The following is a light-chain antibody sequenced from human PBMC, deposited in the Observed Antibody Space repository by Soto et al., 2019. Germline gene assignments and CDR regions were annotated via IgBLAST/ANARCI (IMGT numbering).Light chain of an antibody. V-gene: IGKV1-39*01. CDR1: QTINKN. Sequence: DIQMTQSPSSLSASVGDRVTITCRASQTINKNFNWYQQKPGQAPNLLIYSASDFQSGVPSRFSGSGSGTEFTLTISGLHPEDFATYYCQPSFSTPYTCGQGTELEI. CDR2: SAS. J-gene: IGKJ2*01. CDR3: QPSFSTPYT.